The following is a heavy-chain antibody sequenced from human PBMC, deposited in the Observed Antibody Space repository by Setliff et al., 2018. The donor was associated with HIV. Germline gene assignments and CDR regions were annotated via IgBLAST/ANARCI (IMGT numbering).Heavy chain of an antibody. Sequence: GGSLRLSCAASGFAFSSHQMSWVRQAPGKGLEWVAVLWYDGGKKHYADSLKGRFTISRDDSKNTLYLQMNSLRAEDTALYYCARGQFRLRPDSLDLWGQGTLVTVS. J-gene: IGHJ3*01. V-gene: IGHV3-33*08. CDR1: GFAFSSHQ. CDR3: ARGQFRLRPDSLDL. D-gene: IGHD2-21*01. CDR2: LWYDGGKK.